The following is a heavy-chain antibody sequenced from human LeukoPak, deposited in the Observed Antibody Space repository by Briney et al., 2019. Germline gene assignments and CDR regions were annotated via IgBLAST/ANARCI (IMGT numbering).Heavy chain of an antibody. CDR3: ARDLDYCSGGSCYWNWFDP. Sequence: ASVKVSCKASGYTFTGYYMHWVRQAPAQGLEWMGWINPNSGGTKYAQKFQGRVTMTRDTSISTAYMELSRLRSDDTAVYYCARDLDYCSGGSCYWNWFDPWGQGTLVTVSS. V-gene: IGHV1-2*02. D-gene: IGHD2-15*01. J-gene: IGHJ5*02. CDR2: INPNSGGT. CDR1: GYTFTGYY.